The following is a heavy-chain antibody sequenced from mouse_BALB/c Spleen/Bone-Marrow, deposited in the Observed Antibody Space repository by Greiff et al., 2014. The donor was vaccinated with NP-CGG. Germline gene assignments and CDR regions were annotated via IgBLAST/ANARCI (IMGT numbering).Heavy chain of an antibody. J-gene: IGHJ3*01. Sequence: VKLQESGAELVRPGTSVKISCKASGYAFSSYWMNWVKQRPGQGLEWIGQIYPGDGDTNYNGKFKGKATLTADKSSSTAYMPLSSLTSEDSAVYFCAREDGSSPFAYWGQGTLVTVSA. CDR2: IYPGDGDT. CDR3: AREDGSSPFAY. V-gene: IGHV1-80*01. CDR1: GYAFSSYW. D-gene: IGHD1-1*01.